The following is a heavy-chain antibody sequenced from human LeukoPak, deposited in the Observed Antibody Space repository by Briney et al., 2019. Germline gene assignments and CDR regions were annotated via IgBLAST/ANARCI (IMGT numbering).Heavy chain of an antibody. D-gene: IGHD1-26*01. J-gene: IGHJ5*02. V-gene: IGHV3-23*01. CDR3: AKWELLPETAWFDP. CDR1: GFTFSSYA. Sequence: GGSMRLSCAAYGFTFSSYAVSWFRQAPGKGLEWVSAISGSGGSTYYADSVKGRFTISRDNSKNTLYLQMNSLRAEDTAVYYCAKWELLPETAWFDPWGQGTLVTVSS. CDR2: ISGSGGST.